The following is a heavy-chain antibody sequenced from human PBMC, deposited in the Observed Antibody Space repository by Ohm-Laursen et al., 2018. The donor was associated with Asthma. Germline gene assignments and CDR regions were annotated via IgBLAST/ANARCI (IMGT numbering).Heavy chain of an antibody. CDR1: GFTFSSYW. J-gene: IGHJ6*02. CDR3: ARVCSSTSCYDSYYYYYGMDV. CDR2: INSDGSST. Sequence: SLRLSCTASGFTFSSYWMHWVRQAPGKGLVWVSRINSDGSSTSYADSVKGRFTISRDNAKNTLYLQMNSLRAEDTAVYYCARVCSSTSCYDSYYYYYGMDVWGRGTTVTVSS. V-gene: IGHV3-74*01. D-gene: IGHD2-2*01.